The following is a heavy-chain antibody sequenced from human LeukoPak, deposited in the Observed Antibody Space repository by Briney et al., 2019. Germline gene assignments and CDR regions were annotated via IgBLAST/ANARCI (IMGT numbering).Heavy chain of an antibody. CDR2: IWSDGTNQ. CDR3: AKDAERGFDYSNSLEY. J-gene: IGHJ4*02. D-gene: IGHD4-11*01. Sequence: PGGSLRLSCAAAGFTFSHYAMHWVRQAPGTGLELVAVIWSDGTNQYYAASVKGRFTISRDDSDKTVYLQMHSLRPEDTGVYYCAKDAERGFDYSNSLEYWGQGTPVTVST. CDR1: GFTFSHYA. V-gene: IGHV3-33*06.